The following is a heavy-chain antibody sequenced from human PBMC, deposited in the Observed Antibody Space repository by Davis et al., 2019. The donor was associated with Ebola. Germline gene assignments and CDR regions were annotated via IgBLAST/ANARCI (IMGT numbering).Heavy chain of an antibody. V-gene: IGHV4-30-2*01. CDR3: ARVKRPPYYYDSSGYLGVFDI. Sequence: PSETLSLTCAVSGGSISSGGYSWSWIRQPPGKGLEWIGYIYHSGSTYYNPSLKSRVTISVDRSKNQFSLKLSSVTAADTAVYYCARVKRPPYYYDSSGYLGVFDIWGQGTMVTVSS. CDR2: IYHSGST. CDR1: GGSISSGGYS. D-gene: IGHD3-22*01. J-gene: IGHJ3*02.